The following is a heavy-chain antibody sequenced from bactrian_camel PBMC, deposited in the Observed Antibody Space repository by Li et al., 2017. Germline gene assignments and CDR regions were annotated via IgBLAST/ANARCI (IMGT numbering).Heavy chain of an antibody. Sequence: HVQLVESGGGLVRPGGSLRLSCAASGDTASTYCIGWFRQAPGNEREGVAAIRSGGGSVYYGAFVRGRFTISQVSGDSTAYLQMNSLTPEDTAMYYCASGPGLDGTGCGPDDLNYWGQGTQVTVS. V-gene: IGHV3S1*01. CDR2: IRSGGGSV. CDR1: GDTASTYC. J-gene: IGHJ4*01. D-gene: IGHD5*01. CDR3: ASGPGLDGTGCGPDDLNY.